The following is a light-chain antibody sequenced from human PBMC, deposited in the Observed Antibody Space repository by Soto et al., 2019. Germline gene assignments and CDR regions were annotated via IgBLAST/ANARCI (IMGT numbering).Light chain of an antibody. CDR1: SSNIENNY. V-gene: IGLV1-51*01. Sequence: SVLTQPPSVSAAPGQRVTISCSGGSSNIENNYVSWYQHLPGTAPKLLIYSNDERPSGIPDRFSGAKSGTSATLNITGLQTGDEADYYCGSWDTSLRAVVFGGGTKLTVL. J-gene: IGLJ2*01. CDR3: GSWDTSLRAVV. CDR2: SND.